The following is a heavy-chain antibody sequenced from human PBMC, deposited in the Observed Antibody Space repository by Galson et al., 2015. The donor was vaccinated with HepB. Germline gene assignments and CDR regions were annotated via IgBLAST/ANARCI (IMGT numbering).Heavy chain of an antibody. D-gene: IGHD6-19*01. Sequence: SLRLSCAASGFTFDDYGMSWVRQAPGKGLEWVSGINWNGGSTGYADSVKGRFTISRDNAKNSLYLQMNSLRAEDTALYYCASISSGWSLNYWGQGTLVTVSS. CDR1: GFTFDDYG. J-gene: IGHJ4*02. CDR3: ASISSGWSLNY. CDR2: INWNGGST. V-gene: IGHV3-20*04.